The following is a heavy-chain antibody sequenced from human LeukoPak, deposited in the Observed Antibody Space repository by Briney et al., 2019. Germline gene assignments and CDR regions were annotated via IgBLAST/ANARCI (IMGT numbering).Heavy chain of an antibody. CDR1: GFTFSSYW. CDR3: ARGRPHGNDY. D-gene: IGHD4-23*01. CDR2: IASDGNST. V-gene: IGHV3-74*01. J-gene: IGHJ4*02. Sequence: PGGSLRLSCEASGFTFSSYWMNWVRQAPGKGLVWVSRIASDGNSTTYADSVKDRFSISRDNAKNTLYLQMNSLRVEDTAVYYCARGRPHGNDYWGQGTLVTVSS.